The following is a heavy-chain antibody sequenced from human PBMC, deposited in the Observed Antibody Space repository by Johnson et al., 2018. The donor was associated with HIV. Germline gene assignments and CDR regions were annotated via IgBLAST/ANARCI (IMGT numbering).Heavy chain of an antibody. CDR1: GFTFSSYW. CDR2: IKQDGSEK. J-gene: IGHJ3*02. CDR3: ARGWSGAFDM. Sequence: VQLVESGGGLVQPGGSLRLSCAASGFTFSSYWMSWVRQAPGKGLEWMANIKQDGSEKYYVDSVKGRFTIPRDNAKNSLYLEMNSVRTDDTAVYYCARGWSGAFDMWGQGMMFTVSS. D-gene: IGHD1-26*01. V-gene: IGHV3-7*04.